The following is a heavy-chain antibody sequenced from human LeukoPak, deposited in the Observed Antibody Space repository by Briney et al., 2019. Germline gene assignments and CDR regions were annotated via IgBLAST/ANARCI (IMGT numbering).Heavy chain of an antibody. CDR1: GFTFSSYW. D-gene: IGHD3-10*01. Sequence: PGGSLRLSCAASGFTFSSYWMSWVRQAPGKGLEWVAVISYDGSNKYYADSAKGRFTISRDNSKNTLYLQMNSLRAEDTAVYYCAKSGPYGSGSYHDYWGQGTLVTVSS. CDR2: ISYDGSNK. CDR3: AKSGPYGSGSYHDY. V-gene: IGHV3-30*18. J-gene: IGHJ4*02.